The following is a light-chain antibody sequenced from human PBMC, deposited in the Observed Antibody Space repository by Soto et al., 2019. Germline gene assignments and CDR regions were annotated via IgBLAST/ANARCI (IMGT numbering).Light chain of an antibody. V-gene: IGKV1-27*01. Sequence: DIQLTQSPSFLSASVGYRFTITCRASQGIRNYLAWYQQKPGKVPKLLIYAASTLQSGVPSRFSGSGSGTDFTLTISSLQPEDVATYYCQKYNSAPRTFGQGTTVDIK. CDR3: QKYNSAPRT. CDR2: AAS. CDR1: QGIRNY. J-gene: IGKJ1*01.